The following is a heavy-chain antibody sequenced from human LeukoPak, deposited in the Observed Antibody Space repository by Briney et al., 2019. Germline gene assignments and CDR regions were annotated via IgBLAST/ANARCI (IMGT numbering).Heavy chain of an antibody. J-gene: IGHJ5*02. Sequence: SETLSLTCTVSGGSISNNYWTWIRQPAGKGLEYIGRIYSSGSTHYNPSLKSRVTMSVYTSKNQFSLKLPSVTVADTALYYCARDRGFSSGHGGWFDPWGQGTLVTVSS. CDR1: GGSISNNY. D-gene: IGHD6-19*01. CDR2: IYSSGST. CDR3: ARDRGFSSGHGGWFDP. V-gene: IGHV4-4*07.